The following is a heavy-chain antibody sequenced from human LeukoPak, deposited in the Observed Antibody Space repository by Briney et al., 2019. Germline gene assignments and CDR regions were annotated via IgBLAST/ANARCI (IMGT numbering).Heavy chain of an antibody. V-gene: IGHV1-46*01. Sequence: ASVKVSCKASGYTFTNYYMHWVRQAPGQGLEWLGLITPSGGSTWYAQKFQGRVTMTTDTSTSTAYMELRSLRSGDTAVYYCARGLEWLTRRHTWFDPWGQGTLVTVSS. CDR3: ARGLEWLTRRHTWFDP. J-gene: IGHJ5*02. D-gene: IGHD3-3*01. CDR1: GYTFTNYY. CDR2: ITPSGGST.